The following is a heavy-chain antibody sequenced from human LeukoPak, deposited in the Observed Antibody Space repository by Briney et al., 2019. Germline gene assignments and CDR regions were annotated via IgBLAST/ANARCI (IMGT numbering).Heavy chain of an antibody. CDR2: ISGSGGST. Sequence: GGSLRLSCAASGFTFSSYAMSWVRQAPGKGLDWVSAISGSGGSTYYADSVKGRFTIPRDNSKNTLYLQMNSLRAEDTAVYYCAKDPTTVTTKWFVSAFDIWGQGTMVTVSS. V-gene: IGHV3-23*01. CDR1: GFTFSSYA. J-gene: IGHJ3*02. D-gene: IGHD4-17*01. CDR3: AKDPTTVTTKWFVSAFDI.